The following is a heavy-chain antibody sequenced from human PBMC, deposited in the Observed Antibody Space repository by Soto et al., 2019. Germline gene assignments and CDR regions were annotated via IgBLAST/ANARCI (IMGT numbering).Heavy chain of an antibody. CDR1: GGSISSGGFY. Sequence: SETLSPPCTVSGGSISSGGFYWSWIRQQPGKGLEGVGYIYYSGSTYYNPSLKSRVTISVDTSKNQFSLKLSSVTAADTAVYYCARGIGYCSSTGCLVGAVYYYYYGMDVWGQGTTVTVSS. CDR2: IYYSGST. J-gene: IGHJ6*02. D-gene: IGHD2-2*01. V-gene: IGHV4-31*03. CDR3: ARGIGYCSSTGCLVGAVYYYYYGMDV.